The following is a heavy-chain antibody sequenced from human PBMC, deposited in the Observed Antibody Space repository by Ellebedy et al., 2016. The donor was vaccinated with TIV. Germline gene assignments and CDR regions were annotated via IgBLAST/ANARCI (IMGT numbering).Heavy chain of an antibody. V-gene: IGHV3-11*04. CDR3: VTGGDYDYYYYGMDV. CDR2: ISSSGSTI. Sequence: GESLKISCAASGFTFSDYYMSWIRQAPGKGLEWVSYISSSGSTIYYADSVKGRFTISRDNAKNSLYLQMNSLRAEDTAVYYCVTGGDYDYYYYGMDVWGQGTTVTVSS. CDR1: GFTFSDYY. D-gene: IGHD4-17*01. J-gene: IGHJ6*02.